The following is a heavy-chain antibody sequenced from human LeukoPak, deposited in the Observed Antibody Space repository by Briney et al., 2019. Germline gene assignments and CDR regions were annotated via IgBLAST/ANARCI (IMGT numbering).Heavy chain of an antibody. CDR1: GFALDEHG. V-gene: IGHV3-20*04. J-gene: IGHJ4*02. CDR3: ARAPITSPFYFDY. Sequence: PGGSLRLSCTASGFALDEHGMSRVPQVPAKGLEWVSGIYWGGGSTGYADPLRGRFTISRDNAKNSLYLQMDSLRAEDTALYYCARAPITSPFYFDYWGQGTLVTVSS. CDR2: IYWGGGST. D-gene: IGHD2-2*01.